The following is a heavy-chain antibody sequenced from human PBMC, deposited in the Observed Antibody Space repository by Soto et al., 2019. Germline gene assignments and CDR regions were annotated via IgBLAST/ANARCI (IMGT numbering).Heavy chain of an antibody. J-gene: IGHJ4*02. CDR2: ISAYNGNT. CDR3: ARDQESITDRILQY. V-gene: IGHV1-18*01. D-gene: IGHD3-10*01. CDR1: GDTFASFG. Sequence: ASVKVSCKASGDTFASFGFSWVRQAPGQGLEWLGWISAYNGNTHYAQKVRDRVTLTTDTSTNTAYMELRSLTSDDTAVYYCARDQESITDRILQYWGQGTRSPS.